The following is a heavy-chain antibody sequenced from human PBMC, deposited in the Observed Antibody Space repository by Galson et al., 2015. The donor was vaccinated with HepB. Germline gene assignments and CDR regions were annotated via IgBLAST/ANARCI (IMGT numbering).Heavy chain of an antibody. D-gene: IGHD3-9*01. Sequence: SLRLSCAASGFTFSSYGMHWVRQAPGKGLEWVAVISYDGSNKYYADSVKGRFTISRDNSKNTLYLQMNSLRAEDTAVYYCAKDFGGILTGYPYYYGMDVWGQGTTVTVSS. V-gene: IGHV3-30*18. CDR2: ISYDGSNK. CDR3: AKDFGGILTGYPYYYGMDV. J-gene: IGHJ6*02. CDR1: GFTFSSYG.